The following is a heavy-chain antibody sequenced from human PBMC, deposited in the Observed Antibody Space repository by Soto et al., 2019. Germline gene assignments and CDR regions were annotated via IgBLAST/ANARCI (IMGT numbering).Heavy chain of an antibody. CDR3: ARDTLGGAYDFLH. CDR2: ISSGGST. V-gene: IGHV3-66*01. CDR1: GFTVSNLY. Sequence: PGGSLRLSCAASGFTVSNLYMTWVRQAPGKGLQWVAVISSGGSTYYADSVKGRFTISRDNSKNTLYLEMNSLRAEDTAVYYCARDTLGGAYDFLHGGQGTLVTVYS. J-gene: IGHJ4*02. D-gene: IGHD3-3*01.